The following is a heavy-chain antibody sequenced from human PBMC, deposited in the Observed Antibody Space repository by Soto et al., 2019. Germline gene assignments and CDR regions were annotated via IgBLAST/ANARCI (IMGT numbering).Heavy chain of an antibody. V-gene: IGHV3-30-3*01. CDR3: AGSLAAAYMDV. CDR1: GFTFSSYS. J-gene: IGHJ6*02. D-gene: IGHD6-13*01. Sequence: GGSLRLSCATSGFTFSSYSMHWFRQAPGKGLEWVAVTSPSGGITFYADSVKGRFTISRDNSKNTLYLQMNSLRAEDTAVYYCAGSLAAAYMDVWGQGTTVTVSS. CDR2: TSPSGGIT.